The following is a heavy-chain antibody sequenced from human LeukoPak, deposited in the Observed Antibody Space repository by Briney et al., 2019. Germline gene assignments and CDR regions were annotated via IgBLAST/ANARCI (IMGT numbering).Heavy chain of an antibody. Sequence: ASVKVSCKASGGTFSSYAISWVRQAPGQGLEWMGGIIPIFGTANYAQKFQGRVTITADESTSTAYMGLSSLRSEDTAVYYCARTYSGSYYFDYWGQGTLVTVSS. CDR3: ARTYSGSYYFDY. CDR2: IIPIFGTA. CDR1: GGTFSSYA. V-gene: IGHV1-69*13. J-gene: IGHJ4*02. D-gene: IGHD1-26*01.